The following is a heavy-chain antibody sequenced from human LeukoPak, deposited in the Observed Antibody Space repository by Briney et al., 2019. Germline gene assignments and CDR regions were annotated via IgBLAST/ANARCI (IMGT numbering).Heavy chain of an antibody. D-gene: IGHD3-10*01. V-gene: IGHV3-43D*03. Sequence: GGSLRLSCAASGFTFDDYAMHWVRQAPGKGLEWVSLISWDGGSTYYADSVKGRFTISRDNSKNSLYLQMNSLRAEDTALYYCAKGYGSGSSWPRFDPWGQGTLVTVSS. CDR1: GFTFDDYA. CDR2: ISWDGGST. CDR3: AKGYGSGSSWPRFDP. J-gene: IGHJ5*02.